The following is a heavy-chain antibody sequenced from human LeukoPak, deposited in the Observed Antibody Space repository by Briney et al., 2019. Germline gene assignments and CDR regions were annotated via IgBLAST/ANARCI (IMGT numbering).Heavy chain of an antibody. J-gene: IGHJ6*02. CDR1: GGSISSGGYY. D-gene: IGHD3-9*01. V-gene: IGHV4-31*03. CDR2: IYYSGST. CDR3: ARCPRQGTGKRNYYYYGMDV. Sequence: SETLSLTCTVPGGSISSGGYYWSWIRLHPGKGLEWIGYIYYSGSTYYNPSLKSRVTISVDTSKNQFSLKLSSVTAADTAVYYCARCPRQGTGKRNYYYYGMDVWGQGTTVTVSS.